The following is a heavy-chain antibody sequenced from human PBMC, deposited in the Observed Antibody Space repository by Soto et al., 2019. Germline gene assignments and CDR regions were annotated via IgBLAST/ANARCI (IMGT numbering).Heavy chain of an antibody. Sequence: QVQLVQSGAEVKKPGASVKVSCKASGYTFTSYGISWVRQAPGQGLEWMGWISAYNGNTNYAQKLQGRVTMTTDTSTSTADMERRSLRSDDTAVYYCARETIVGVSPPPYYFDYWGQGTLVTVSS. J-gene: IGHJ4*02. D-gene: IGHD1-26*01. CDR3: ARETIVGVSPPPYYFDY. CDR2: ISAYNGNT. V-gene: IGHV1-18*01. CDR1: GYTFTSYG.